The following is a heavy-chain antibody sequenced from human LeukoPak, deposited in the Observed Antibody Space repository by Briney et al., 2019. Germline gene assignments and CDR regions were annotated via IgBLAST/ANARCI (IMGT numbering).Heavy chain of an antibody. Sequence: GGSLRLSCAASGFTFSNAWMSWVRQAPGKGLEWVAYTNTAGNTIYYADSMKGRFTISRDNAKNSLYLQMNSLRAEDTAVYYCARDRSLGAYYYGSTDVWGQGTTVTVSS. D-gene: IGHD3-10*01. CDR3: ARDRSLGAYYYGSTDV. J-gene: IGHJ6*02. CDR1: GFTFSNAW. CDR2: TNTAGNTI. V-gene: IGHV3-11*01.